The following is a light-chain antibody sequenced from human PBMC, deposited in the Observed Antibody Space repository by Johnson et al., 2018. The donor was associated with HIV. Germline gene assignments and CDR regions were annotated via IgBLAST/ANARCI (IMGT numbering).Light chain of an antibody. V-gene: IGLV1-51*01. CDR2: ENN. CDR3: GTWDSSLSAEV. CDR1: SSNIGNNY. Sequence: QSVLTQPPSVSAAPGQKVTISCSGSSSNIGNNYVSWYQQLPGTAPKLLIYENNKRPSGIPDRFSGSKSVTSATLGITWLQTGDEAYYYCGTWDSSLSAEVVGTGTKVTVL. J-gene: IGLJ1*01.